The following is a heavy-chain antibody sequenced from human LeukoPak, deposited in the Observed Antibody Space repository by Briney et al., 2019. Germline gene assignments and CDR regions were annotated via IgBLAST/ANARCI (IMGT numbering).Heavy chain of an antibody. V-gene: IGHV3-23*01. D-gene: IGHD2-2*01. CDR2: ISGSGGST. CDR1: GFTFSSYA. Sequence: GGSLRLSCAASGFTFSSYAMSWVRQAPGKGLEWVSAISGSGGSTYYAESVKGRFTISRDNSKNTLYLQMNSLRAEDTAVYYCAKDRVPKTYYYYYMDVWGKGTTVTVSS. CDR3: AKDRVPKTYYYYYMDV. J-gene: IGHJ6*03.